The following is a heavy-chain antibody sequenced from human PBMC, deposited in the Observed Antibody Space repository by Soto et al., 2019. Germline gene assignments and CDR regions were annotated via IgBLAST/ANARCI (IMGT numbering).Heavy chain of an antibody. CDR2: INHSGST. J-gene: IGHJ6*03. CDR3: ATTYQSRYCSSTSCYAGHYYYYMDV. D-gene: IGHD2-2*01. Sequence: SETLSLTCAVYGGSFIGYCWSWIRQPPGKGLEWIGEINHSGSTNYNPSLKSRVTISVDTSKNQFSLKLSSVTAADTAVYYCATTYQSRYCSSTSCYAGHYYYYMDVWGKGTTVTVSS. V-gene: IGHV4-34*01. CDR1: GGSFIGYC.